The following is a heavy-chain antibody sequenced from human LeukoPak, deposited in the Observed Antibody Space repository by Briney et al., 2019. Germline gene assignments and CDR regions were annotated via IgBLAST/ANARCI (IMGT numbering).Heavy chain of an antibody. J-gene: IGHJ5*02. CDR3: ARDERGYDILTGYYNGWFDR. CDR2: IYYSGST. D-gene: IGHD3-9*01. V-gene: IGHV4-59*01. Sequence: SETLSLTCTVSGRSISSYYWSWLRQPPGKGLEGFGYIYYSGSTNYNPSLKSRVTISADTGKNQFSLKLSSVTAADTAVYYCARDERGYDILTGYYNGWFDRWGQGTLVTVSS. CDR1: GRSISSYY.